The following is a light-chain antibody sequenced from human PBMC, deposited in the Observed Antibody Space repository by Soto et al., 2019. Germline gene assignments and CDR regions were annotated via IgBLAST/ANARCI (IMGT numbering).Light chain of an antibody. CDR1: SSDVGGYNY. Sequence: QSVLPQPPSASGSPGQSVTVSCTGTSSDVGGYNYVSWYQHHPGKAPQVMIYEVSKRPSGVPDRFSGSKSGNTASLTVSGLQAEDEADYYCSSYAGSNNWVFGGGTKVTVL. CDR3: SSYAGSNNWV. V-gene: IGLV2-8*01. J-gene: IGLJ3*02. CDR2: EVS.